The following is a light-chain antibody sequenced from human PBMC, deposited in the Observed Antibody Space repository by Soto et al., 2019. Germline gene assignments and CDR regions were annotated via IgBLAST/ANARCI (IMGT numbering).Light chain of an antibody. J-gene: IGKJ4*01. CDR2: DAS. CDR3: QQRSSWIT. V-gene: IGKV3-11*01. Sequence: SVLTHSLGTLSLSPGERATLSCRASQSIGDYLAWYQHKPAQAPRLLIYDASKRATGIPARFNGSGSGTDFALTFSTLEPEDFAVYDCQQRSSWITFGGGTKVDIK. CDR1: QSIGDY.